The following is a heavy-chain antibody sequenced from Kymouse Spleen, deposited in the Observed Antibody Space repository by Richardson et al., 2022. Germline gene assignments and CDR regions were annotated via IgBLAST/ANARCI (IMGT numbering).Heavy chain of an antibody. Sequence: EVQLVESGGGLVKPGGSLRLSCAASGFTFSNAWMSWVRQAPGKGLEWVGRIKSKTDGGTTDYAAPVKGRFTISRDDSKNTLYLQMNSLKTEDTAVYYCTTDLRGIAANWFDPWGQGTLVTVSS. CDR2: IKSKTDGGTT. J-gene: IGHJ5*02. V-gene: IGHV3-15*01. CDR3: TTDLRGIAANWFDP. D-gene: IGHD6-13*01,IGHD6-25*01. CDR1: GFTFSNAW.